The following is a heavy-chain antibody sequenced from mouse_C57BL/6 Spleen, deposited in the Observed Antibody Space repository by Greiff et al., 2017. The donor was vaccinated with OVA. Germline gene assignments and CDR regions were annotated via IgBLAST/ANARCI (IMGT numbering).Heavy chain of an antibody. D-gene: IGHD2-1*01. CDR1: GYTFTSYW. V-gene: IGHV1-52*01. J-gene: IGHJ4*01. Sequence: QVQLQQPGAELARPGSSVKLSCKASGYTFTSYWMHWVKQRPIQGLEWIGNIDPSDSETHYNQKFKGKAKLTVDKSSSTAYMQLSSLTSEDSAVDNGAGLDLLWSPDAMDYWGQGTSGTVSS. CDR2: IDPSDSET. CDR3: AGLDLLWSPDAMDY.